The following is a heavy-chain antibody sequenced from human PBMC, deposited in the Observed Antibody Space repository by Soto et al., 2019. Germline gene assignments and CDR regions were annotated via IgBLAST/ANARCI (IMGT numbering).Heavy chain of an antibody. CDR2: IKQDGSEK. CDR3: ARVLKSGIAAADDYFDS. V-gene: IGHV3-7*04. Sequence: EVQLVESGGGLVQPGGSLRLSCAASGFTFSSYWMSWVRQAPGKGLEWVANIKQDGSEKYYVDSVKGRFTISRDNAKNSLYLQMNSLRAEDTAVYYCARVLKSGIAAADDYFDSWGQGNLVTVSS. CDR1: GFTFSSYW. J-gene: IGHJ4*02. D-gene: IGHD6-13*01.